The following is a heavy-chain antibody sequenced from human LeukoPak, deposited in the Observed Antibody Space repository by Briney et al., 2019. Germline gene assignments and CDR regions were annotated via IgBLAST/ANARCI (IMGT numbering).Heavy chain of an antibody. CDR2: ISAYTGNT. CDR1: GYTFTSYG. V-gene: IGHV1-18*01. CDR3: ARRGSSGPHADY. D-gene: IGHD6-19*01. Sequence: ASVKVSCEASGYTFTSYGISWVRQAPGEGLEWMGWISAYTGNTNYAQKLQGRVTMTTDTSTSTAYMELRSLRSDDTAVYYCARRGSSGPHADYWGQGTLVTVSS. J-gene: IGHJ4*02.